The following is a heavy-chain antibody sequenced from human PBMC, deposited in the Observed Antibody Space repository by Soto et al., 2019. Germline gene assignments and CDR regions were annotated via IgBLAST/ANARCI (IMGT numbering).Heavy chain of an antibody. V-gene: IGHV3-48*02. Sequence: EVQLVESGGNLVQPGGSLRLSCAASGFRFSIYSMNWVRQAPGKGLEWSAYITSDTKTIKYADSVKGRFTISRDNGKNSVYLHMNSPRDEDTAVYYCARSVEGHFDYWGQGTVVTVSA. D-gene: IGHD6-19*01. CDR2: ITSDTKTI. J-gene: IGHJ4*02. CDR3: ARSVEGHFDY. CDR1: GFRFSIYS.